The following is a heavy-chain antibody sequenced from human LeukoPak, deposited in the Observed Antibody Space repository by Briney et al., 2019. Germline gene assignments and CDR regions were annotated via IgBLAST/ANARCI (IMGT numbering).Heavy chain of an antibody. J-gene: IGHJ4*02. CDR1: GFTFSSYS. CDR3: ARLGPGGSGSYYNLPPFDY. D-gene: IGHD3-10*01. Sequence: PGGSLRLSCAASGFTFSSYSMNWVRQAPGKGLEWVSSISSSSSYIYYADSVKGRFTISRDNAKNSLYLQMNSLRAEDTAVYYCARLGPGGSGSYYNLPPFDYWGQGTLVTVSS. V-gene: IGHV3-21*01. CDR2: ISSSSSYI.